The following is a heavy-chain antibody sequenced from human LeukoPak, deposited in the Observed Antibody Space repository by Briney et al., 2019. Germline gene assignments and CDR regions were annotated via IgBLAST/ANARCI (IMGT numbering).Heavy chain of an antibody. D-gene: IGHD2-2*01. CDR2: IYPGDSDA. CDR3: ARWLGYCSSTSCYQPFDY. CDR1: GYSFTSYW. J-gene: IGHJ4*02. V-gene: IGHV5-51*01. Sequence: GESLKISCKGSGYSFTSYWIGWVRQMPGKGLEWMEIIYPGDSDARYSPSFQGQVTISADKSISTAYLHWSSLKASDTAMYYCARWLGYCSSTSCYQPFDYWGQGTLVTVSS.